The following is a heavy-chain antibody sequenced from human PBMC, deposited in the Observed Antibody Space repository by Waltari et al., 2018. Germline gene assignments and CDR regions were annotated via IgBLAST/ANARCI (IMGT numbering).Heavy chain of an antibody. CDR3: AKDSCEGRGGGSCYNP. CDR2: ITHSASYT. J-gene: IGHJ5*02. V-gene: IGHV3-23*01. CDR1: GFTFTTYA. D-gene: IGHD2-15*01. Sequence: EVQLLASGGGLVQPVGSLRLSCAASGFTFTTYALPWVRQAPGKGPEWVSIITHSASYTYYRDSVKGRFTISRDNSESTLYLQMNNLRAEDTAIYYCAKDSCEGRGGGSCYNPWGQGTLVTVSS.